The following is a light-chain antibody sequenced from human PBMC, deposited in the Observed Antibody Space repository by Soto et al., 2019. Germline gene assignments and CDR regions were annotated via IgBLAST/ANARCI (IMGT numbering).Light chain of an antibody. Sequence: QSALTQPPSASGSPGQSVTISCTGTSSDVGGYKYVSWYQQHPGKAPKLMIYEVSKRPSGVPDRFSGSKSGNTASLTVSGLQAEDEADYYCSSYADRHNVLFGGGTKLT. V-gene: IGLV2-8*01. CDR2: EVS. CDR1: SSDVGGYKY. CDR3: SSYADRHNVL. J-gene: IGLJ2*01.